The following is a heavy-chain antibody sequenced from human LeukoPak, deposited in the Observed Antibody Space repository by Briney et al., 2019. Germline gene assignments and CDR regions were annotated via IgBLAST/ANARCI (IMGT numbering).Heavy chain of an antibody. D-gene: IGHD4-17*01. CDR2: ISSNGGST. CDR3: ARGGYGDYVGAFDI. Sequence: GGSLRLSCAASGFTFSSYGMHWVRQAPGKGLEYVSAISSNGGSTYYANSVKGRFTISRDNSKNTLYLQMGSLRAEDMAVYYCARGGYGDYVGAFDIWGQGTMVTVSS. J-gene: IGHJ3*02. V-gene: IGHV3-64*01. CDR1: GFTFSSYG.